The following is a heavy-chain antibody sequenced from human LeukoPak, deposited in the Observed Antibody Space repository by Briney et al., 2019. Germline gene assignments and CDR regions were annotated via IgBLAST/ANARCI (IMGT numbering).Heavy chain of an antibody. CDR2: INPNSGGT. V-gene: IGHV1-2*02. CDR3: AIIVGAILSFDY. Sequence: ASVKVSCKASGYTFTSYDINWVRQATGQGLEWMGWINPNSGGTNYAQKFQGRVTMTRDTSISTVYMELSRLRSDDTAVYYCAIIVGAILSFDYWGQGTLVTVSS. J-gene: IGHJ4*02. D-gene: IGHD1-26*01. CDR1: GYTFTSYD.